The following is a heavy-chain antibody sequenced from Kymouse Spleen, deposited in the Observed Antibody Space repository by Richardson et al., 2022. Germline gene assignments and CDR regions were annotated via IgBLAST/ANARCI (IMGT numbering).Heavy chain of an antibody. J-gene: IGHJ6*02. CDR3: ARLGSGSYLYYYYYYGMDV. D-gene: IGHD3-10*01. CDR2: IYYSGST. CDR1: GGSISSSSYY. Sequence: QLQLQESGPGLVKPSETLSLTCTVSGGSISSSSYYWGWIRQPPGKGLEWIGSIYYSGSTYYNPSLKSRVTISVDTSKNQFSLKLSSVTAADTAVYYCARLGSGSYLYYYYYYGMDVWGQGTTVTVSS. V-gene: IGHV4-39*01.